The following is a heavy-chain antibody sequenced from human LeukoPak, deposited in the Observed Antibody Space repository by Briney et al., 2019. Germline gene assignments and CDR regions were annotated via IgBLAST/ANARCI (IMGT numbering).Heavy chain of an antibody. CDR3: AKDISLYYSSGWYGGFDY. Sequence: PGRSLRLSCAASGFTFDDYAMHWVRQAPGKGLEWVSGISWNSGSIGYADSVKGRFTISRDNAKNSLYLQMNSLRAEDTALYYCAKDISLYYSSGWYGGFDYWGQGTLVTVSS. V-gene: IGHV3-9*01. J-gene: IGHJ4*02. CDR2: ISWNSGSI. D-gene: IGHD6-19*01. CDR1: GFTFDDYA.